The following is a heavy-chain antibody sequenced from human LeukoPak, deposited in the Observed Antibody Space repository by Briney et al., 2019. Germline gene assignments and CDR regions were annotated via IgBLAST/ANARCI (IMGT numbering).Heavy chain of an antibody. CDR1: GGSISSYY. CDR2: IYYSEST. J-gene: IGHJ2*01. CDR3: ARVPSDFVVVVAATYWYFDL. D-gene: IGHD2-15*01. V-gene: IGHV4-59*08. Sequence: SETLSLTCTVSGGSISSYYWSWIRQPPGKGLEWIGYIYYSESTNYNPSLKSRVTISVDTSKNQFSLKLSSVTAADTAGYYCARVPSDFVVVVAATYWYFDLWGRGTLVTVSS.